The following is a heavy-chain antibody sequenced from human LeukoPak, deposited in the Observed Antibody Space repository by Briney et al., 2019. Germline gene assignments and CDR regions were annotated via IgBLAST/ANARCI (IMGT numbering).Heavy chain of an antibody. Sequence: SETLSLTCTVSGYSISSGYYWGWIRQPPGKGLEWIGSIYHSGSTYYNPSLKSRVTISVDTSKNQFSLKLSSVTAADTAVYYCARVGNPRFYYYMDVWGKGTTVTVSS. CDR3: ARVGNPRFYYYMDV. CDR1: GYSISSGYY. CDR2: IYHSGST. J-gene: IGHJ6*03. V-gene: IGHV4-38-2*02. D-gene: IGHD2/OR15-2a*01.